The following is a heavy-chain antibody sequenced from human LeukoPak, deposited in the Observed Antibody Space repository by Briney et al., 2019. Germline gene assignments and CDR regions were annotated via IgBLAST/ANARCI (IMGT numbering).Heavy chain of an antibody. CDR1: GDSISYYY. CDR3: ARRDPIVYYMDV. CDR2: ISTSGTT. D-gene: IGHD2-21*01. J-gene: IGHJ6*03. Sequence: PSETLSLTCTVSGDSISYYYWSWIRQPAGKGLEWIGRISTSGTTNYNPSLKSRVTMSVDTSKNQFSLKLSSVTAADTAVYYCARRDPIVYYMDVWDKGTTVTISS. V-gene: IGHV4-4*07.